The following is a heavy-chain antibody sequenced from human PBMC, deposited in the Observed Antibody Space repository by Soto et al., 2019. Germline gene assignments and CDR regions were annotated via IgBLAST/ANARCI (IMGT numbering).Heavy chain of an antibody. D-gene: IGHD3-10*01. V-gene: IGHV3-53*02. J-gene: IGHJ4*02. CDR1: GLTVSSSS. CDR3: ARSSGSGQGYLDY. Sequence: VQLVETGGGLIQPGGSLRLSCAASGLTVSSSSMSWVRQAPGKGLEWVSLIYSGGSTYYADSVKGRFTISRDNSKNTLYLQMNSLRAEDTAVYYCARSSGSGQGYLDYWGQGTLVTVSS. CDR2: IYSGGST.